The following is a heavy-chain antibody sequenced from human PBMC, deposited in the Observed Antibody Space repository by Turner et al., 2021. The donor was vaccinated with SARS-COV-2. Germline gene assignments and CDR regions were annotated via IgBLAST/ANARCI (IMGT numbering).Heavy chain of an antibody. D-gene: IGHD6-19*01. J-gene: IGHJ6*02. V-gene: IGHV1-2*02. Sequence: QVQLVQSGAEVKKPGASVKVSCKASGYTFTGYYLHWVRQAPGQGLEWMGWINPNRGGTNYAKKFQGRVTMTRDTSISTTYMELNRLRSDDTAVYYCASPTSRVNTGYSSGWALGLGYYGMDVWGQGTTVTVSS. CDR1: GYTFTGYY. CDR2: INPNRGGT. CDR3: ASPTSRVNTGYSSGWALGLGYYGMDV.